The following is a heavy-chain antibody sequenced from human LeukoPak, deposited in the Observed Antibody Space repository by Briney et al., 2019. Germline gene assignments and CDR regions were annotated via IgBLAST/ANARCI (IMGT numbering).Heavy chain of an antibody. CDR2: IYSSGNT. V-gene: IGHV4-61*02. D-gene: IGHD6-13*01. Sequence: SETLSLTCTVSGASISSGSYYWSWIRQPAGKGLEWIGRIYSSGNTNYNPSLKSRVTISVDTSKNQFSLKLSSVTAADTAVYYCAREGSSKFGFGSWGQGTLVTISS. CDR3: AREGSSKFGFGS. CDR1: GASISSGSYY. J-gene: IGHJ5*01.